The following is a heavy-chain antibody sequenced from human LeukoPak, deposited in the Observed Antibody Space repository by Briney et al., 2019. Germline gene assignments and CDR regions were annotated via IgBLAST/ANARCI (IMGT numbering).Heavy chain of an antibody. Sequence: SETLSLTCTVSGGSISNYYWSWIRQPAAKGLEWIGRIYSSGRTNYNASLKSRVTMSVGTSNNQFSLQLSSVTAADTAVYYCARDLPSYYFGSGNIFDPWGQGILVTVSS. CDR2: IYSSGRT. V-gene: IGHV4-4*07. D-gene: IGHD3-10*01. J-gene: IGHJ5*02. CDR1: GGSISNYY. CDR3: ARDLPSYYFGSGNIFDP.